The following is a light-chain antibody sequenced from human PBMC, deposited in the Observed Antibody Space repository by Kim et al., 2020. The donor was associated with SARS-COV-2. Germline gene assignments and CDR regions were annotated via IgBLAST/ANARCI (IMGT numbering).Light chain of an antibody. CDR2: GAS. Sequence: EVVMTQSPATLSVSPGERATLSCRASQTVTINVAWYQHKPGQAPRLLFYGASTRATGLPARFSGSGSGTEFTLTIMSLQSEDFAVYYCQQYHFWPYTFGQGTKLEI. J-gene: IGKJ2*01. CDR3: QQYHFWPYT. V-gene: IGKV3-15*01. CDR1: QTVTIN.